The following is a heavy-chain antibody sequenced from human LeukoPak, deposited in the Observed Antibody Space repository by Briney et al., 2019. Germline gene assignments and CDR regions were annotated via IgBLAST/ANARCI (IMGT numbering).Heavy chain of an antibody. J-gene: IGHJ3*02. CDR3: ARGRSSTTFLRDAFDI. CDR2: IYTSGST. D-gene: IGHD2-2*01. Sequence: SETLSLTCTVSGGSISSYYWSWIRQPAGKGLEWIGRIYTSGSTNYNPSLKSRVTMSVDTSKNQFSLKLSSVTAADTAIYYCARGRSSTTFLRDAFDIWGQGTLVTVSA. CDR1: GGSISSYY. V-gene: IGHV4-4*07.